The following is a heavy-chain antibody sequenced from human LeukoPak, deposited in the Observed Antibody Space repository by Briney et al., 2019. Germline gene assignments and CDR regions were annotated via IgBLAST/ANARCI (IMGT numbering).Heavy chain of an antibody. J-gene: IGHJ4*02. D-gene: IGHD6-13*01. CDR2: IIPIFGTA. Sequence: SVKVSCKASGGTFSSYAISWVRQAPGQGLEWMGGIIPIFGTANYAQKFQGRVTITADESTSTAYMELSSLRSEDTAVYYCARGEAEYSSSWDYFDYWGQGTLVTVSS. CDR3: ARGEAEYSSSWDYFDY. V-gene: IGHV1-69*13. CDR1: GGTFSSYA.